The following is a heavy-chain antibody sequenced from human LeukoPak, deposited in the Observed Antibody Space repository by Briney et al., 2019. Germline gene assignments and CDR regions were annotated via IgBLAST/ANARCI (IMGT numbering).Heavy chain of an antibody. CDR2: IIPIFGTA. CDR3: ARGNFQYGRYDAFDI. V-gene: IGHV1-69*13. CDR1: GGTFSSYA. Sequence: RASVKVSCKASGGTFSSYAISWVRQAPGQGLEWMGGIIPIFGTANYAQKFQGRVTITADESTSTAYMELSSLRSEDTAVYYCARGNFQYGRYDAFDIWGQGTMVTVSS. J-gene: IGHJ3*02. D-gene: IGHD1-7*01.